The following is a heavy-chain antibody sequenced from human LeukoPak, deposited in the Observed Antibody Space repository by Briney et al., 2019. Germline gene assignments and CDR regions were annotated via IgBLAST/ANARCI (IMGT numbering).Heavy chain of an antibody. Sequence: SGRSLRLSCAASGFTFSSYAMHWVRQAPGKGLEWVSGISWNGGSTGYADSVKGRFTISRDNAKNSLFLQMNSLRAEDTALYHCARDGGGLDYWGQGILVTVSS. J-gene: IGHJ4*02. CDR3: ARDGGGLDY. V-gene: IGHV3-20*01. CDR1: GFTFSSYA. CDR2: ISWNGGST. D-gene: IGHD3-16*01.